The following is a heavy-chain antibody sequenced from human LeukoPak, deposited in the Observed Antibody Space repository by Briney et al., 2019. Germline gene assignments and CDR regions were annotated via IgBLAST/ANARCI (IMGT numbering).Heavy chain of an antibody. Sequence: SETLSLTCTVSGGSISSSSYYWGWIRQPPGKGLEWIGYIYYSGSTNYNPSLKSRVTISVDTSKNQFSLKLSSVTAADTAVYYCARSIRLGELSSLLFDYWGQGTLVTVSS. CDR1: GGSISSSSYY. CDR3: ARSIRLGELSSLLFDY. V-gene: IGHV4-61*05. CDR2: IYYSGST. D-gene: IGHD3-16*02. J-gene: IGHJ4*02.